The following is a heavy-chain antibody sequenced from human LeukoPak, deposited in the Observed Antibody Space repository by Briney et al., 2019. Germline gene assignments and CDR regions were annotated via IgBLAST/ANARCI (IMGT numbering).Heavy chain of an antibody. CDR1: GGSISSYY. J-gene: IGHJ5*02. D-gene: IGHD3-10*01. CDR2: IYTSGST. CDR3: ARGGYYGSGNDFRFNP. Sequence: PSETLCLTCAVSGGSISSYYWSWIRQPAGKGLEWVGRIYTSGSTNYNPSLKSRVTMSVETFKNQFCLKMCSVSAADTAIYYRARGGYYGSGNDFRFNPWGQGTLVTVSS. V-gene: IGHV4-59*10.